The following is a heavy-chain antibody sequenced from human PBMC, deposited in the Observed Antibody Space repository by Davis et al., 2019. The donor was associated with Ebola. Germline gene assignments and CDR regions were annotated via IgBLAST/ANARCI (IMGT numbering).Heavy chain of an antibody. CDR3: ARDPVVRGVGYGMDV. J-gene: IGHJ6*04. CDR1: GGSFRDYY. CDR2: INHSGTT. D-gene: IGHD3-10*01. Sequence: GSLRLSCAVYGGSFRDYYWTWIRQPPGKGLEWIGEINHSGTTNYNPSLKSRVTISADTSKNQFSLKLRSVTAADTAVYYCARDPVVRGVGYGMDVWGKGTTVTVSS. V-gene: IGHV4-34*01.